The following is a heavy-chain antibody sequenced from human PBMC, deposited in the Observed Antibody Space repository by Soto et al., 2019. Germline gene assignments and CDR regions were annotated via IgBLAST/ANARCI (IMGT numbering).Heavy chain of an antibody. CDR1: GFSFNDYA. CDR3: SRGTYYPQSSGLHADY. Sequence: GGSLRLSCTTSGFSFNDYAMYWVRQAPGQGLEWVAIISSDGHHQFYLDNLRGRFTVSRDNSKNTLYLQMNSLRPEDTAVYYCSRGTYYPQSSGLHADYWGPGTVVTVSS. J-gene: IGHJ4*02. D-gene: IGHD3-22*01. V-gene: IGHV3-30*03. CDR2: ISSDGHHQ.